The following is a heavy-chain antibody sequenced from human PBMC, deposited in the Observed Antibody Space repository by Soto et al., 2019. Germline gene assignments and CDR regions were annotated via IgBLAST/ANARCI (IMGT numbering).Heavy chain of an antibody. D-gene: IGHD1-26*01. V-gene: IGHV1-2*02. CDR1: GYTFTAYY. CDR2: INPNGGDT. Sequence: VASVKVSCKASGYTFTAYYIHWVRQAPGQGLQWMGWINPNGGDTIYPEKFQGRVTMTRDASINTAYMELSSLRSDDTAVYFCARDQGARMQPRIIDPSSMDVWGHGTTVTVSS. J-gene: IGHJ6*02. CDR3: ARDQGARMQPRIIDPSSMDV.